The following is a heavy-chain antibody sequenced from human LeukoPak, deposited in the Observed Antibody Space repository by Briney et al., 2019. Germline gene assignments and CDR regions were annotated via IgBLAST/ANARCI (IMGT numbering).Heavy chain of an antibody. J-gene: IGHJ4*01. CDR2: IQSNGRNK. CDR3: ARAGPYGSGSYCAY. CDR1: GFIFSSDD. D-gene: IGHD3-10*01. V-gene: IGHV3-33*05. Sequence: GGSLRLSCAASGFIFSSDDMHWVRQAPGKGLEWVAGIQSNGRNKYYVDSVKGRFAISRDNSKSTLYLQVNSLRVEDTAVYYCARAGPYGSGSYCAYWGHGTLVTVSS.